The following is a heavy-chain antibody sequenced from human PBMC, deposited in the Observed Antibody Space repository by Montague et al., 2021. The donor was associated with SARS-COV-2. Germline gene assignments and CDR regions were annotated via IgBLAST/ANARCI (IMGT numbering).Heavy chain of an antibody. D-gene: IGHD5-18*01. CDR1: GGPISGSSYY. CDR3: ARREYSYGWGA. J-gene: IGHJ5*02. CDR2: VDYSGNT. Sequence: SETLSLTCTVTGGPISGSSYYWGWIRQSPGKGLEWIASVDYSGNTYYSPSLKSRLTISVDTSKNQFSLKLNSVTAADTALYYCARREYSYGWGAWGQGTLVTVSS. V-gene: IGHV4-39*01.